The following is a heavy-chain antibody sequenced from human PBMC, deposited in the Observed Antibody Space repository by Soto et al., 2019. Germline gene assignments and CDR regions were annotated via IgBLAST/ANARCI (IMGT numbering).Heavy chain of an antibody. J-gene: IGHJ4*02. CDR3: ATVPLSSAWYGSPLDY. Sequence: PGGSLRLSCAASGFKFDDYGMSWVRLDPGKGLEWVSGINWNGARTGFADSVRGRFTISRDNAKNSLFLQMNSLRAEDTAFYFCATVPLSSAWYGSPLDYWGQGT. CDR1: GFKFDDYG. D-gene: IGHD6-19*01. CDR2: INWNGART. V-gene: IGHV3-20*04.